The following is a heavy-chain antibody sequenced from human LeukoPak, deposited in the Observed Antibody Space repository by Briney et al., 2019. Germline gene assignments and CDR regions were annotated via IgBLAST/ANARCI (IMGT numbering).Heavy chain of an antibody. D-gene: IGHD3-3*01. V-gene: IGHV3-11*01. CDR3: ARGTSRYYDFWSGYLYYGMDV. CDR1: GFTFSDYY. CDR2: ISSSGSTI. Sequence: GGSLRLSCAASGFTFSDYYMSWIRQAPGKGLEWVSYISSSGSTIYYADSVKGRFTISRDNAKNSLYLQMNSLRAEDTAVYYCARGTSRYYDFWSGYLYYGMDVWGQGTTVTVSS. J-gene: IGHJ6*02.